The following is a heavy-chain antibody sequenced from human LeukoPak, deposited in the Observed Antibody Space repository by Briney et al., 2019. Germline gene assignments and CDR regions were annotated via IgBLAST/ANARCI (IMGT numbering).Heavy chain of an antibody. D-gene: IGHD3-16*01. Sequence: SETLSLTCAVSGGSISSGGYSWSWIRQPPGKGLEWIGYIYHSGSTYYNPSLKGRVTISVDRSKNQFSLKLSSVTAADAAVYYCARDLGENWFDPWGQGTLVTVSS. CDR2: IYHSGST. J-gene: IGHJ5*02. CDR1: GGSISSGGYS. V-gene: IGHV4-30-2*01. CDR3: ARDLGENWFDP.